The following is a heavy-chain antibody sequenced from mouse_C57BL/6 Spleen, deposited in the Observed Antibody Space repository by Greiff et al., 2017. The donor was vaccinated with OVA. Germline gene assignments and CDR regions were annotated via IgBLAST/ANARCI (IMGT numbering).Heavy chain of an antibody. CDR2: IDPENGDT. CDR1: GFNIKDDY. D-gene: IGHD2-5*01. J-gene: IGHJ2*01. CDR3: TTGYSNYGGDY. V-gene: IGHV14-4*01. Sequence: EVQLQQPGAKLVRPGASVKLSCTASGFNIKDDYMHWVKQRPEQGLEWIGWIDPENGDTEYASKFQGKATITADTSSNTAYLQLSSLTSEDTAVYYCTTGYSNYGGDYWGQGTTLTVSS.